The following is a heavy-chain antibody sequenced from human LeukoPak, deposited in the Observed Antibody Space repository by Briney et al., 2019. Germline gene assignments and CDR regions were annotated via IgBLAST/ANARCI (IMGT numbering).Heavy chain of an antibody. V-gene: IGHV4-34*01. CDR1: GFTFSDYY. CDR2: INHSGST. CDR3: ARRTYGSGTNFDY. D-gene: IGHD3-10*01. J-gene: IGHJ4*02. Sequence: PGGSLRLSCAASGFTFSDYYMSWIRQPPGKGLEWIGEINHSGSTNYNPSLKSRVTISVDTSKNQFSLKLSSVTAADTAVYYCARRTYGSGTNFDYWGQGTLVTVSS.